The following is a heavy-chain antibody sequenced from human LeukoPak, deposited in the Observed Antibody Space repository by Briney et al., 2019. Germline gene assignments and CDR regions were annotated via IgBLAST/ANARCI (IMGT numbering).Heavy chain of an antibody. CDR1: GYTFTSYG. D-gene: IGHD5-24*01. J-gene: IGHJ4*02. Sequence: ASVKVSCKASGYTFTSYGISWVRQAPGQGLEWMGGIIPIFGTANYAQKFQGRVTITTDESTSTAYMELSSLRSEDTAVYYCARGRDGYNLDWGQGTLVTVSS. CDR2: IIPIFGTA. V-gene: IGHV1-69*05. CDR3: ARGRDGYNLD.